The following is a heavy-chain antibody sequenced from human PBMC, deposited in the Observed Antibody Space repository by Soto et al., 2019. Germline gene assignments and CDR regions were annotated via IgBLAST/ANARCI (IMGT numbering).Heavy chain of an antibody. Sequence: SETLSLTCTVSGYSISSGSYWGWIRQPPGKGPEWIASIYHGGTTFYNPSLKSRVTVSVDKSNNQFSLQLRSVTAADTAVYYCAKAHVIVVAGSTFDYWGNGTLVTVSS. CDR1: GYSISSGSY. V-gene: IGHV4-38-2*02. J-gene: IGHJ4*01. CDR3: AKAHVIVVAGSTFDY. D-gene: IGHD6-19*01. CDR2: IYHGGTT.